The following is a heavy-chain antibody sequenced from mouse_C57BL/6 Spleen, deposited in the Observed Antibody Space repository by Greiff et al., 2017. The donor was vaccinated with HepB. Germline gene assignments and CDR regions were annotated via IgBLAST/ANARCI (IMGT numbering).Heavy chain of an antibody. D-gene: IGHD1-1*01. J-gene: IGHJ1*03. CDR1: GFTFSSYA. CDR2: ISDGGSYT. Sequence: DVMLVESGGGLVKPGGSLKLSCAASGFTFSSYAMSWVRQTPEKRLEWVATISDGGSYTYYPDNVKGRFTISRDNAKNNLYLQMSHLKSEDTAMYYCARDSYYGSSYRYFDVWGTGTTVTVSS. CDR3: ARDSYYGSSYRYFDV. V-gene: IGHV5-4*01.